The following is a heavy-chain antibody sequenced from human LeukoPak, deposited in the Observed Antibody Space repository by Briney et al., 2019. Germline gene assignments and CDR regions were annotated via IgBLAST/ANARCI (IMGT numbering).Heavy chain of an antibody. D-gene: IGHD1-1*01. J-gene: IGHJ6*03. CDR1: GASISSSSYY. CDR2: IYYSGST. V-gene: IGHV4-39*07. CDR3: ARQRGADFYYYYYMDV. Sequence: SETLSLTCTVSGASISSSSYYWGWIRQPPGKGLEWIGSIYYSGSTNYNPSLKSRVTISVDTSKNQFSLKLSSVTAADTAVYYCARQRGADFYYYYYMDVWGKGTTVTVSS.